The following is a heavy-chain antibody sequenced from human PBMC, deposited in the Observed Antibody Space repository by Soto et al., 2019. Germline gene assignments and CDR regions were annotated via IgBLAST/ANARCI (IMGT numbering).Heavy chain of an antibody. J-gene: IGHJ6*03. CDR1: GGSISSYY. CDR2: IYYSGST. CDR3: ARHLERGFGESYHYYYYMDV. Sequence: PSETLSLTCTVSGGSISSYYWSWIRQPPGKGLEWIGYIYYSGSTNYNPSLKSRVTISVDTSKNQFSLKLSSVTAADTAVYYCARHLERGFGESYHYYYYMDVWGKGTTVTVSS. V-gene: IGHV4-59*08. D-gene: IGHD3-10*01.